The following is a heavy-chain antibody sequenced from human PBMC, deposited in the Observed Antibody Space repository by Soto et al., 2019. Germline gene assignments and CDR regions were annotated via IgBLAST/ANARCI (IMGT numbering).Heavy chain of an antibody. CDR2: IYYSGGT. V-gene: IGHV4-31*03. D-gene: IGHD5-12*01. CDR3: ARDRGGYGWFDP. Sequence: PSETLSLTCTVSGGSISSGGYYWSWIRQHPGKGLEYIGYIYYSGGTYSNPSLRSRVTIPVDTSKNQFSLKLSSVTAADTAVYYCARDRGGYGWFDPWGQGTLVTVSS. J-gene: IGHJ5*02. CDR1: GGSISSGGYY.